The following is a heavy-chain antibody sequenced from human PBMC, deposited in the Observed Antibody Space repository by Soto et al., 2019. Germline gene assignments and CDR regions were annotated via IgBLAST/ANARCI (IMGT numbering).Heavy chain of an antibody. CDR1: GYTLTELS. J-gene: IGHJ3*02. CDR2: FDPEDGET. V-gene: IGHV1-24*01. Sequence: ASVKVSCKVSGYTLTELSMHWVRQAPGKGLEWMGGFDPEDGETIYAQKFQGRVTMTEDTSTDTAYMELSSLRSEDTAVYYCATPAYYDILTGEGAFDIWGQGTMVTVS. CDR3: ATPAYYDILTGEGAFDI. D-gene: IGHD3-9*01.